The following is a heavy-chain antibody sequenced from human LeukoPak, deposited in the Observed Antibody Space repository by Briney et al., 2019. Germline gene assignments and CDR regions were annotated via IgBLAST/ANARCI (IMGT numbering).Heavy chain of an antibody. V-gene: IGHV1-58*01. D-gene: IGHD2-2*01. Sequence: GASVKVSCKASGFTFTSSAVQWVRQARGQRLEWIGWIVVGSGNTNYAQKFQERVTITRDMSTSTAYMELSSLRSEDTAVYYCAAPNGYCSSTSGPPYYMDVWGKGTTVTVSS. J-gene: IGHJ6*03. CDR1: GFTFTSSA. CDR3: AAPNGYCSSTSGPPYYMDV. CDR2: IVVGSGNT.